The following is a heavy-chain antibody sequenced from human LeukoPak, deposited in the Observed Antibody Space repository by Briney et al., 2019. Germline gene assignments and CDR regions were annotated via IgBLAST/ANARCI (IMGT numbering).Heavy chain of an antibody. CDR2: ISYAGSNK. V-gene: IGHV3-30-3*01. CDR1: GFTFTSYA. J-gene: IGHJ1*01. CDR3: ARDTAAAGNEYFQH. Sequence: GGSLRLSCAASGFTFTSYAMHWVRQAPGKGLEWLAVISYAGSNKYYADSVKGRFTISRDNSKNTLYLQMNSLRAEDTAVYYCARDTAAAGNEYFQHWGQGTLVTVSS. D-gene: IGHD6-13*01.